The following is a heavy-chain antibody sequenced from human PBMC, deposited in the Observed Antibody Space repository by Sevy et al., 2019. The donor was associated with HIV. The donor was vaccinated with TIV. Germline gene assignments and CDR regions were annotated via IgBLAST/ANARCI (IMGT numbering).Heavy chain of an antibody. Sequence: GGSLRLSCAASGFTFSRYDMXXXXQATGKGLEWVSSIGTAGDTYYPGSVKGRFTISRENAKKSLYLQMNSLRAGDTAVYYCARGTRYSGSYYLGDDAFDIWGQGTMVTVSS. J-gene: IGHJ3*02. V-gene: IGHV3-13*01. CDR2: IGTAGDT. CDR1: GFTFSRYD. CDR3: ARGTRYSGSYYLGDDAFDI. D-gene: IGHD1-26*01.